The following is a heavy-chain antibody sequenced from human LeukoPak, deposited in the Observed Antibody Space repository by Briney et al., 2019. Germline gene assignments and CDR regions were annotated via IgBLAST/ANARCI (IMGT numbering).Heavy chain of an antibody. CDR3: ARGLSSYDSSGYGFDY. V-gene: IGHV7-4-1*02. CDR1: GYTFTSYA. J-gene: IGHJ4*02. CDR2: INTNTGNP. Sequence: ASVKVSCKASGYTFTSYAMNWVRQAPGQGLEWMGWINTNTGNPTYAQGFTGRFVFSLDTSVSTAYLQISSLKAEDTAVYYCARGLSSYDSSGYGFDYWGQGTLVTVSS. D-gene: IGHD3-22*01.